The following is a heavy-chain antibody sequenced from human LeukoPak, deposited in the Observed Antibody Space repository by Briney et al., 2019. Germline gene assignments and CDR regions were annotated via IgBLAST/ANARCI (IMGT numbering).Heavy chain of an antibody. Sequence: SETLSLTCTVSGYSISSGYFWGWVRQPPGKGLEWIGGIYHSGNTYYNPSLKSRVTISVHTSKNQFSMKLTSVTAADTAVYYCAREGYASGSRPYWGQGTLVTVSS. CDR2: IYHSGNT. V-gene: IGHV4-38-2*02. J-gene: IGHJ4*02. CDR3: AREGYASGSRPY. CDR1: GYSISSGYF. D-gene: IGHD2-15*01.